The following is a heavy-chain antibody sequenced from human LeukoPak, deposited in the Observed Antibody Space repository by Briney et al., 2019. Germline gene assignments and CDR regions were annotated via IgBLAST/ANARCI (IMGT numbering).Heavy chain of an antibody. CDR1: GGSIISYY. D-gene: IGHD5-18*01. Sequence: SETLSLTCTVSGGSIISYYWSWIRQPPGKGLEWIGYIYYSGSTNYNPSLKSRVTISVDTSKNQFSLKLSSVTAADTAVYYCARGQKYRNGYTVTELGSGYFDYWGQGTLVTVSS. V-gene: IGHV4-59*01. CDR2: IYYSGST. J-gene: IGHJ4*02. CDR3: ARGQKYRNGYTVTELGSGYFDY.